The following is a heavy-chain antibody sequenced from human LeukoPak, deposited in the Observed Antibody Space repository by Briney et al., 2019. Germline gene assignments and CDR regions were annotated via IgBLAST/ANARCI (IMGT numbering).Heavy chain of an antibody. V-gene: IGHV3-53*01. J-gene: IGHJ4*02. CDR1: GFTVSSNY. D-gene: IGHD3-16*01. CDR2: IYSGGST. CDR3: ARDGVSYFDY. Sequence: GGSLRLSCAVSGFTVSSNYMSWVRQAPGKGLEWVSVIYSGGSTFYADSVKGRFTISRDNSKNTLYLQMNSLRAEDTAVYYCARDGVSYFDYWGQGTLVTVSS.